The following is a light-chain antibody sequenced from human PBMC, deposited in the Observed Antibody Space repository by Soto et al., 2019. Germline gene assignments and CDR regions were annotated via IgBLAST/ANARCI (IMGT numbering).Light chain of an antibody. V-gene: IGLV2-14*01. CDR2: EVT. CDR1: SSDVGDYNY. CDR3: SSYRGGGTPYV. Sequence: QSALTQPASVSGSLGQSITISCTGTSSDVGDYNYVSWFQHHPGKAPKLMIYEVTHRPSGVSDRFSGSKSGNTASLTISGLQAEDEADYYCSSYRGGGTPYVFGTGTKLTVL. J-gene: IGLJ1*01.